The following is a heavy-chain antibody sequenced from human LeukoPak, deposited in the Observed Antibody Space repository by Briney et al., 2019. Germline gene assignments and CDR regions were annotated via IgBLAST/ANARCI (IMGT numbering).Heavy chain of an antibody. J-gene: IGHJ6*02. Sequence: SETLSLTCTVSGGSISSSSYYWGWIRQPPGKGLEWIGSIYYSGSTYYNPSLKSRVTISVDTSKNQFSLQLNSVTPEDTAVYYCARDLRAVALYGMDVWGQGTTVTVSS. D-gene: IGHD6-19*01. CDR2: IYYSGST. CDR3: ARDLRAVALYGMDV. V-gene: IGHV4-39*02. CDR1: GGSISSSSYY.